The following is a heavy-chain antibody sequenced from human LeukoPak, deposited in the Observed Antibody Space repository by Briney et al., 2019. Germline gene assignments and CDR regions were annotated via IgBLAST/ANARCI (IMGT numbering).Heavy chain of an antibody. CDR1: GGSISSNTYC. D-gene: IGHD5-18*01. CDR3: ARDYQGGYGDKTVDY. J-gene: IGHJ4*02. V-gene: IGHV4-39*07. CDR2: IYYSGST. Sequence: SETLSLTCTVSGGSISSNTYCWGWIRQPPGKGREGRGSIYYSGSTYYNPSLKSRVTISVDTSKNQFSLQLSSVTAADTAVYYCARDYQGGYGDKTVDYWGQGTLVTVSS.